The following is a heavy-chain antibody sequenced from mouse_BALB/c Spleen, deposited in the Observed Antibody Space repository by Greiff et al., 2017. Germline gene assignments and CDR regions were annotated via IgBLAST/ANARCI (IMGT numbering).Heavy chain of an antibody. V-gene: IGHV5-12-2*01. Sequence: EVKLVESGGGLVQPGGSLKLSCAASGFTFSSYTMSWVRQTPEKRLEWVAYISNGGGSTYYPDTVKGRFTISRDNAKNTLYLQMSSLKSEDTAMYYCARRSGNSLYYAMDYWGQGTSVTVSS. CDR1: GFTFSSYT. D-gene: IGHD2-1*01. CDR3: ARRSGNSLYYAMDY. J-gene: IGHJ4*01. CDR2: ISNGGGST.